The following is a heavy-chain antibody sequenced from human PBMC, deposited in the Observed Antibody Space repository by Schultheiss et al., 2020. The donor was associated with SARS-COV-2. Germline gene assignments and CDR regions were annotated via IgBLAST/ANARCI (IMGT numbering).Heavy chain of an antibody. CDR3: AHTLVVVTGDAFDI. CDR2: IFSNDEK. V-gene: IGHV2-26*01. D-gene: IGHD2-21*02. J-gene: IGHJ3*02. Sequence: WVRQAPGKALEWLAHIFSNDEKSYSTSLKSRLTITKDTSKNLVVITITNMDPVDTATYYCAHTLVVVTGDAFDIWGQGTMVTVSS.